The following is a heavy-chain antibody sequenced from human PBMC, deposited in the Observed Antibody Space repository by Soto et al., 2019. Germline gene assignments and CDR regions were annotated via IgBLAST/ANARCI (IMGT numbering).Heavy chain of an antibody. J-gene: IGHJ4*01. CDR3: GPDALDY. D-gene: IGHD2-8*01. CDR2: IWYDGSNK. V-gene: IGHV3-33*01. Sequence: QVQLVESGGGVVQPGRSLRLSCAASGFMFSSHGMHWLRQAPGKGLEWVAVIWYDGSNKYYADSVKGRFIISRDNSKNTLYLQTNRQRGENAALYYCGPDALDYWGQGTLVTVSS. CDR1: GFMFSSHG.